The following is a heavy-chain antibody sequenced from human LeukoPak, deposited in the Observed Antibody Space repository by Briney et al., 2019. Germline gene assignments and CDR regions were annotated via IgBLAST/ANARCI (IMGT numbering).Heavy chain of an antibody. Sequence: GGSLRLSCAASGFTFISYTMNWVRQAPGKGLEWVSSISGSSVYIYYADSVKGRFTISRDNAKNSLYLQMNSLRAGDTAVYYCAAVGRSSRPGYWGQGTLVTVSS. CDR2: ISGSSVYI. D-gene: IGHD6-6*01. CDR1: GFTFISYT. V-gene: IGHV3-21*01. J-gene: IGHJ4*02. CDR3: AAVGRSSRPGY.